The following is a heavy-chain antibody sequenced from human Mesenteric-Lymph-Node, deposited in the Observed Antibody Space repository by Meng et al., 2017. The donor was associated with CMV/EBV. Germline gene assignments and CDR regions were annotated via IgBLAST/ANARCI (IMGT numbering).Heavy chain of an antibody. CDR1: GGTFSSYA. CDR3: AREAVPAAISADAFDI. Sequence: SVKVSCKASGGTFSSYAISWVRQAPGQGLEWMGGIIPIFGTANYAQKFQGRVTITTDESTSTAYMELSSLRSEDTAVYYCAREAVPAAISADAFDIWGQGTMVTISS. D-gene: IGHD2-2*01. V-gene: IGHV1-69*05. J-gene: IGHJ3*02. CDR2: IIPIFGTA.